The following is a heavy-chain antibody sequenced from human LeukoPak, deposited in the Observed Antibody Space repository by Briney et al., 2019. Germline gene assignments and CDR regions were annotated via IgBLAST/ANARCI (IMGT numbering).Heavy chain of an antibody. CDR1: GGSISSSSYY. Sequence: SETLSLTCTVSGGSISSSSYYWGWIRQPPGKGLEWIGSIYYSGSTYYNPSLKSRVTISVDTSKNQFSLKLGSVTAADTAVYYCARLSGPYYYGMDVWGQGTTVTVSS. D-gene: IGHD7-27*01. J-gene: IGHJ6*02. V-gene: IGHV4-39*01. CDR3: ARLSGPYYYGMDV. CDR2: IYYSGST.